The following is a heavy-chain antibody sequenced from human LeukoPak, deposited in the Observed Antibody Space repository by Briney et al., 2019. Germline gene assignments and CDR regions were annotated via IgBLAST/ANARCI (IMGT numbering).Heavy chain of an antibody. CDR2: ISWHSKTI. CDR1: GFTFDDYA. Sequence: GGSLRLSCAASGFTFDDYAMHWVRHVPGKGLEWVSGISWHSKTIGYADSVKGRFTISRDNAKNSLYLQMNSLRSDDTALYFCAKGAISTGTLYYAMDVWGQGTMVSVSS. D-gene: IGHD1-1*01. V-gene: IGHV3-9*01. CDR3: AKGAISTGTLYYAMDV. J-gene: IGHJ6*02.